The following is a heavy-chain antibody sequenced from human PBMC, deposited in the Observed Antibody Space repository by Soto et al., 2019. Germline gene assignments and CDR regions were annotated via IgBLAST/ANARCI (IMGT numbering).Heavy chain of an antibody. Sequence: SETLSLTCIVSGGSISSSSYCWGWIRQSPGKGLEWIGSIHQSGSTYYNPSLSGRVTISVDTSKNQFSLKLYSVTAADTAVYYCARVGTMIVATGDEYFYGMDVWGQGTTVTVSS. V-gene: IGHV4-39*01. J-gene: IGHJ6*02. D-gene: IGHD3-22*01. CDR3: ARVGTMIVATGDEYFYGMDV. CDR2: IHQSGST. CDR1: GGSISSSSYC.